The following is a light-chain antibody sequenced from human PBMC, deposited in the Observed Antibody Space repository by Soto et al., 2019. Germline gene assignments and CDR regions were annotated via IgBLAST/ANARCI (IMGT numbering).Light chain of an antibody. V-gene: IGLV1-44*01. CDR2: VNG. J-gene: IGLJ1*01. Sequence: QSVLTQPPSASGTPGQRVTISCSASTSNIGDNTVGWYQHLPGSAPKVLIYVNGQRPSGVPDRFSGSRSGSSASLTISGLQSEDEADYYCASWDDSLNGHVFGTGTKSPS. CDR1: TSNIGDNT. CDR3: ASWDDSLNGHV.